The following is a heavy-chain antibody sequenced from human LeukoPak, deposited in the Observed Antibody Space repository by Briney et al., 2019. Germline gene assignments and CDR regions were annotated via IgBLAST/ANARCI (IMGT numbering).Heavy chain of an antibody. CDR3: ARHSYTFFDY. CDR1: GYSFTDHY. J-gene: IGHJ4*02. CDR2: VYHGDSET. V-gene: IGHV5-51*01. Sequence: GESLKISCEGSGYSFTDHYIAWMRQKPGKGLEWLGIVYHGDSETRYSPSYQGQVTISVDKSITTAYLQWSSLKASDTAIYYCARHSYTFFDYWGQGTLVTVSS. D-gene: IGHD3-10*01.